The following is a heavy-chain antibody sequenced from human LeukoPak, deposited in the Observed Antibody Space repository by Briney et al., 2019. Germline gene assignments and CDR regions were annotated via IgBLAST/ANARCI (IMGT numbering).Heavy chain of an antibody. V-gene: IGHV4-34*01. J-gene: IGHJ4*02. CDR2: INHSGST. Sequence: PSETLSLTCAVYGGFFSGYYWSWIRQPPGKGLEWIGEINHSGSTNYNPSLKSRVTISVDTSKNQFSLKLSSVTAADTAVYYCARGSGRSGWYLNWGQGTLVTVSS. D-gene: IGHD6-19*01. CDR3: ARGSGRSGWYLN. CDR1: GGFFSGYY.